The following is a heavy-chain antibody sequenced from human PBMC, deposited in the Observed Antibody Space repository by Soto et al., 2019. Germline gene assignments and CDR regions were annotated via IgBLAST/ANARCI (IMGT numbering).Heavy chain of an antibody. CDR2: IYSSGDT. V-gene: IGHV4-30-2*03. Sequence: TLCVTCGVSGGSISSGGYFWSWIRQPPGKGLEWIGYIYSSGDTYYNPSLKSRVTMSVDTSKNQFSLKLSSVTAADTAVYYCASSNIAAAGFYYYGMDVWGRGTTVTVSS. CDR1: GGSISSGGYF. D-gene: IGHD6-13*01. CDR3: ASSNIAAAGFYYYGMDV. J-gene: IGHJ6*02.